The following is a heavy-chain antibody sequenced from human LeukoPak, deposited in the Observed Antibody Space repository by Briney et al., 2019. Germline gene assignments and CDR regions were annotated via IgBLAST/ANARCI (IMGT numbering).Heavy chain of an antibody. J-gene: IGHJ4*02. CDR2: IKQDGSAE. D-gene: IGHD6-13*01. CDR1: GFSFSSYW. V-gene: IGHV3-7*01. CDR3: AREKAHSGYSSSWFFFDY. Sequence: GGSLRLSCVASGFSFSSYWMSWVRQAPGKGLEWVADIKQDGSAEYYVDSVKGRFTISRDNAKNSLSLLMNNLRAEDTAVYYCAREKAHSGYSSSWFFFDYWGQGTLVTVSS.